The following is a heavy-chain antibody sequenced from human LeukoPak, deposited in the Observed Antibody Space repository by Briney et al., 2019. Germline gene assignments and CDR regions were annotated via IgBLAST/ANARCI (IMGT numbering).Heavy chain of an antibody. D-gene: IGHD5-18*01. CDR1: GFTVSSNY. Sequence: PGGSLRLSCAASGFTVSSNYMSWVRQAPGKGLEWVSVIYSGGSTYYADSVKGRFTISRDNAKNSLYLQMNSLRAEDTAVYYCARSPYSYGTRYFDYWGQGTLVTVSS. CDR2: IYSGGST. CDR3: ARSPYSYGTRYFDY. J-gene: IGHJ4*02. V-gene: IGHV3-53*01.